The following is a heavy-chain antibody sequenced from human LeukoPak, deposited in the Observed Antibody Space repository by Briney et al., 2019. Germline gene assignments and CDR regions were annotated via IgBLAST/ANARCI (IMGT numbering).Heavy chain of an antibody. CDR3: ARGGVRGYISWIGY. V-gene: IGHV4-59*01. D-gene: IGHD3-10*01. Sequence: AETLSLTCTVSGGSISSYYWSWIRQPPGKGLEWIGYIYYSGGTNYNPSLKSRVTISVDTSKNQFSLKLSSVTAADTAVYYCARGGVRGYISWIGYWGQGTLVTVSS. J-gene: IGHJ4*02. CDR1: GGSISSYY. CDR2: IYYSGGT.